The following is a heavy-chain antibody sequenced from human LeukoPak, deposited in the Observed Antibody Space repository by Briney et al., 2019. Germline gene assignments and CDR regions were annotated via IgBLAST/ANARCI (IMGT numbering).Heavy chain of an antibody. CDR3: ARDVGVRGVIGGAFDI. CDR1: GGSISSGGYS. Sequence: PSETLSLTCAVSGGSISSGGYSWSWIRQPPGKGLEWIGYIYHSGSTYYNPSLKSRVTISVDRSKNQFSLKLSSVTAADTAVYYCARDVGVRGVIGGAFDIWGQGTMVTVSS. CDR2: IYHSGST. D-gene: IGHD3-10*01. V-gene: IGHV4-30-2*01. J-gene: IGHJ3*02.